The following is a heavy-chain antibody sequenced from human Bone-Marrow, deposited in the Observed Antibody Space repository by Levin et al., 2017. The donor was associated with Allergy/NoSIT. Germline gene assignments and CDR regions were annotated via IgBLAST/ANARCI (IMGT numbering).Heavy chain of an antibody. CDR1: GFTFSSYS. CDR2: ISSSSSTI. D-gene: IGHD6-13*01. Sequence: PGGSLRLSCAASGFTFSSYSMNWVRQAPGKGLEWVSYISSSSSTIYYADSVKGRFTISRDNAKNSLYLQMNSLRAEDTAVYYCASSNTRGSSSLLFDYWGQGTLVTVSS. CDR3: ASSNTRGSSSLLFDY. V-gene: IGHV3-48*01. J-gene: IGHJ4*02.